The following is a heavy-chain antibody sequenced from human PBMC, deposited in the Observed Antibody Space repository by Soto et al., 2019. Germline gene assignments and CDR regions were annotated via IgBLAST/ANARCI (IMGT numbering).Heavy chain of an antibody. CDR1: GGSISSGGYY. Sequence: QVQLQESGPGLVKPSQTLSLTCTVSGGSISSGGYYWSWIRQHPGKGLEWIGYIYYSGSTNYNPSLKSRVTISVDTSKNQFSLKLSSVTAADTAVYYCARDRTIRRRLGYFDLWGRGTLVTVSS. V-gene: IGHV4-31*03. CDR3: ARDRTIRRRLGYFDL. CDR2: IYYSGST. J-gene: IGHJ2*01. D-gene: IGHD5-12*01.